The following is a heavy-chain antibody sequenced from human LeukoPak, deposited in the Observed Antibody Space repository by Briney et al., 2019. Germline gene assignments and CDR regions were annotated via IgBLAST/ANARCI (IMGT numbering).Heavy chain of an antibody. V-gene: IGHV3-21*01. CDR1: GFTFSTYS. D-gene: IGHD6-13*01. Sequence: GGSLRLSCAASGFTFSTYSMNWVRQAPGKGLERVSSISNSGTYIYYADSVKGRFTISRDNAKNSLYLQMNSLRAEDTAVYYCARGPLATAGTMGLDYWGQGTLVTVSS. J-gene: IGHJ4*02. CDR2: ISNSGTYI. CDR3: ARGPLATAGTMGLDY.